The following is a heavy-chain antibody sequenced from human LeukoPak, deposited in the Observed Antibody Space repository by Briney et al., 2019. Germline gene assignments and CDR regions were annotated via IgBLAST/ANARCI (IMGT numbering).Heavy chain of an antibody. CDR3: ARGLRYYYGSGSYYY. D-gene: IGHD3-10*01. CDR1: GGSFSGYY. Sequence: SETLSLTCAVYGGSFSGYYWSWIRQPPGKGLEWIGEINHSGSTNYNPSLKSRVTISVDTSKNQFSLKLSSVTAADTAVYYCARGLRYYYGSGSYYYWGQGTLVTVSS. V-gene: IGHV4-34*01. CDR2: INHSGST. J-gene: IGHJ4*02.